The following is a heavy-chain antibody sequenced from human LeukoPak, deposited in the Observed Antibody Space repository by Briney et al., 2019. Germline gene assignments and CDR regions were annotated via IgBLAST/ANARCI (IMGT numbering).Heavy chain of an antibody. V-gene: IGHV3-11*04. CDR2: ISSSGGTI. D-gene: IGHD6-6*01. J-gene: IGHJ4*02. CDR3: AKDRQPEAARPFDY. CDR1: GFTFSDYY. Sequence: GGSLRLSCAASGFTFSDYYMSWIRQAPGKGLEWVSYISSSGGTISYADSVKGRFTISRDNAKNSLYLQMNSLRAEDTAVYFCAKDRQPEAARPFDYWGQGALVTVSS.